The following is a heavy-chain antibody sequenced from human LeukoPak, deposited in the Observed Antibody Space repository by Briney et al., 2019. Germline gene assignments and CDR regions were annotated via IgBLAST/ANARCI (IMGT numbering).Heavy chain of an antibody. D-gene: IGHD3-22*01. J-gene: IGHJ4*02. Sequence: PSETLSLTCAVYGGSFSGYYWSWIRQPPGKGLEWIGSIYYSGSTYYNPSLKSRVTISVDTSKNQFSLKLSSVTAADTAVYYCARHEGFTMIVVAIFDYWGQGTLVTVSS. CDR1: GGSFSGYY. V-gene: IGHV4-34*01. CDR3: ARHEGFTMIVVAIFDY. CDR2: IYYSGST.